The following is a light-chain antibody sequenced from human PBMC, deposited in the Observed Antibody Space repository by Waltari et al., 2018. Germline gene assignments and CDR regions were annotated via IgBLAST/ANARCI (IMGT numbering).Light chain of an antibody. CDR3: QHYVRLPAT. CDR2: ATS. CDR1: QSINTF. Sequence: IVLTQSPGTLSLSPGERATLSGRASQSINTFLAWYQQRPGQAPRLLIYATSSRATGITDRFSGSGSGTDFSLTISRLEPEDFAVYFCQHYVRLPATFGQGTKVEIK. J-gene: IGKJ1*01. V-gene: IGKV3-20*01.